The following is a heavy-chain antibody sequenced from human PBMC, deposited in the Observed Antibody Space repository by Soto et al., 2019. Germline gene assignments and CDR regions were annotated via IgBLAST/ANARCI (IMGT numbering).Heavy chain of an antibody. Sequence: SEPLSLTCTVSGDSFVVYYWIGVRQPPGKGPEWIGCVHYAGSPNYNPFLRSRVALSVDTSKNQYSLKLNSVTAADTAVYYWARETGASGLPFDYWSQGTLVTVSS. J-gene: IGHJ4*02. D-gene: IGHD6-19*01. CDR1: GDSFVVYY. CDR2: VHYAGSP. V-gene: IGHV4-59*13. CDR3: ARETGASGLPFDY.